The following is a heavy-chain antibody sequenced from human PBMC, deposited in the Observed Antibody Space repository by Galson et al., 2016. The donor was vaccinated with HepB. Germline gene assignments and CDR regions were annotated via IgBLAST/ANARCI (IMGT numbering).Heavy chain of an antibody. CDR1: GFIVSSNY. CDR3: TRGWIREYSSGNGGGNGGDH. V-gene: IGHV3-53*01. CDR2: IYASGKT. J-gene: IGHJ4*02. D-gene: IGHD2-21*01. Sequence: SLRLSCAASGFIVSSNYMNWVRQAPGDGLEWVSVIYASGKTYYADSVKGLFTISRDNSKNILFLQMNRLRAEDTAVYYCTRGWIREYSSGNGGGNGGDHWGQGTLVTVSS.